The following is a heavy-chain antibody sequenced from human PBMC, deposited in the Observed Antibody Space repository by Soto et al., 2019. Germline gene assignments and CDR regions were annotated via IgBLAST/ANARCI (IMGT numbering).Heavy chain of an antibody. CDR3: ARDPKTSGGQHWAFNYFDS. CDR2: ISYDGTNK. CDR1: GFSFSISP. V-gene: IGHV3-30-3*01. D-gene: IGHD7-27*01. Sequence: PVGSLRRSCAASGFSFSISPMHWVRQAPGKWPEWVALISYDGTNKFYADSVKGRFTISRDNSKSTLYLQVDSLRPEDAAVYYCARDPKTSGGQHWAFNYFDSWGQGTLVTVSS. J-gene: IGHJ4*02.